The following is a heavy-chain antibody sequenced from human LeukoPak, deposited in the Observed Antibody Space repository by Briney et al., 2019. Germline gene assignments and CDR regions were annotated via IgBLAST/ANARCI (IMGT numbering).Heavy chain of an antibody. V-gene: IGHV1-18*01. Sequence: ASVKVSCKASGYTFTSYGISWVRQAPGQGLEWMGWISAYNGNTNYAQKLQGRVTMTTDTSTSTAYMELRSLRSDDTAVYYCARVVFPDDSSGSFDYWGQGTLVTVSS. CDR2: ISAYNGNT. CDR3: ARVVFPDDSSGSFDY. J-gene: IGHJ4*02. D-gene: IGHD3-22*01. CDR1: GYTFTSYG.